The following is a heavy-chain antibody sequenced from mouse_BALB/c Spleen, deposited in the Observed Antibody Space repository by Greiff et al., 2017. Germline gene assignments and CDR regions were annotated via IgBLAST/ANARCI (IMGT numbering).Heavy chain of an antibody. CDR2: IYPGNVNT. V-gene: IGHV1S56*01. D-gene: IGHD2-14*01. J-gene: IGHJ3*01. CDR3: ARPGGNRAY. Sequence: LEESGPELVKPGASVRISCKASGYTFTSYYIHWVKQRPGQGLEWIGWIYPGNVNTKYNEKFKGKATLTADKSSSTAYMQLSSLTSEDSAVYFCARPGGNRAYWGQGTLVTVSA. CDR1: GYTFTSYY.